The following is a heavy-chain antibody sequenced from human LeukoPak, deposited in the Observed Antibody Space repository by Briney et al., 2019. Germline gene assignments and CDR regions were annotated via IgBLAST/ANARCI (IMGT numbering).Heavy chain of an antibody. CDR3: ARITVTTGGVDY. Sequence: GSLRLSCAASGFTFSSYAMSWVRQPPGKGLEWIGSIYYSGSTYYNPSLKSRVTISVDTSKNQFSLKLSSVTAADTAVYYCARITVTTGGVDYWGQGTLVTVSS. V-gene: IGHV4-39*01. CDR1: GFTFSSYA. CDR2: IYYSGST. J-gene: IGHJ4*02. D-gene: IGHD4-17*01.